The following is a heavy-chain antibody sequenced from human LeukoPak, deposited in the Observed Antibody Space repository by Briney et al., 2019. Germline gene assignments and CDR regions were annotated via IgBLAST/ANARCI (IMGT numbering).Heavy chain of an antibody. V-gene: IGHV3-21*01. CDR2: ISSSSSYI. J-gene: IGHJ6*02. Sequence: GGSLRLSCAASGFTFSSYSMNWVRQAPGKGLEWVSSISSSSSYIYYADSVKGRFTISRDNAKNSLYLQMNSLRAEDTAVYYCARAGDYDILTGYYSDFMDVWGQGTTVTVSS. CDR3: ARAGDYDILTGYYSDFMDV. CDR1: GFTFSSYS. D-gene: IGHD3-9*01.